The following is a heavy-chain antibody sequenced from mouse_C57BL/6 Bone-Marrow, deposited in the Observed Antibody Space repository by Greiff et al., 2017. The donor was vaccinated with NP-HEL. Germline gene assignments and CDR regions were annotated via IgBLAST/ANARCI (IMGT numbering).Heavy chain of an antibody. CDR2: IDPSDSET. CDR3: ARSNYDYEYFDY. V-gene: IGHV1-52*01. CDR1: GYTFTSYW. J-gene: IGHJ2*01. Sequence: VKLQQPGAELVRPGSSVKLSCKASGYTFTSYWMHWVKQRPIQGLEWIGNIDPSDSETHYNQKFKDKATLTVDKSSSTAYMQLSSLTSEDSAVYYCARSNYDYEYFDYWGQGTTLTVSS. D-gene: IGHD2-4*01.